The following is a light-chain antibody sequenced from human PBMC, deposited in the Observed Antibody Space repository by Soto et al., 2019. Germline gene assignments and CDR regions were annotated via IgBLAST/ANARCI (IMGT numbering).Light chain of an antibody. CDR1: KLGDKY. Sequence: SYELTQPPSVSVSPGQTASITCSGDKLGDKYACWYQQKPGQSPVLVIYQDSKRPSGIPERFSGSNSGNTATLTISGTQAMDEADHYCQAWDSSTAPVFGTGTKLTVL. V-gene: IGLV3-1*01. J-gene: IGLJ1*01. CDR2: QDS. CDR3: QAWDSSTAPV.